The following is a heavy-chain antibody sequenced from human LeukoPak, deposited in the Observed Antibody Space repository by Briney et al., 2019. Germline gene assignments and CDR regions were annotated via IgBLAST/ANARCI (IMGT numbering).Heavy chain of an antibody. Sequence: GGSLRLSCAVSGLKFTDAWMNWVRQAPGKGLEWVGRIKSKGSGGTIDYAAPVKGRFTISRDDSKDTLYLQMNSLKTEDTAVYYCTWDSSGFYLLDSWGQGTLVTVSS. CDR3: TWDSSGFYLLDS. V-gene: IGHV3-15*07. D-gene: IGHD3-22*01. J-gene: IGHJ4*02. CDR1: GLKFTDAW. CDR2: IKSKGSGGTI.